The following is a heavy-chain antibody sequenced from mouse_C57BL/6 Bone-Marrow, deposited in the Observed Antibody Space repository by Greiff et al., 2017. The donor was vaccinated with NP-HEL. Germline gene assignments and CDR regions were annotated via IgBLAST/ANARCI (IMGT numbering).Heavy chain of an antibody. V-gene: IGHV5-4*03. CDR1: GFTFSSYA. CDR2: ISDGGSYT. J-gene: IGHJ1*03. Sequence: EVKVEESGGGLVKPGGSLKLSCAASGFTFSSYAMSWVRQTPEKRLEWVATISDGGSYTYYPDNVKGRFTISRDNAKNNLYLQMSHLKSEDTAMYYCARPPYYSNYGYFDVWGTGTTVTVSS. CDR3: ARPPYYSNYGYFDV. D-gene: IGHD2-5*01.